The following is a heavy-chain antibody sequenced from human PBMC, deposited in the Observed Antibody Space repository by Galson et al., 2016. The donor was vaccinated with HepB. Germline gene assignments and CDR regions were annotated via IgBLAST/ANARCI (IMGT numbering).Heavy chain of an antibody. V-gene: IGHV4-61*02. CDR1: GGSITSGTKY. CDR2: ISTSGTA. Sequence: TLSLTCTVSGGSITSGTKYWTWIRQPAGKGLEWIGGISTSGTANYNPSLRSRVTISIDTSKTHLSLKLRSVTASDTAMYYWATMPDSWGQGTLVTVSS. CDR3: ATMPDS. J-gene: IGHJ4*02. D-gene: IGHD2-2*01.